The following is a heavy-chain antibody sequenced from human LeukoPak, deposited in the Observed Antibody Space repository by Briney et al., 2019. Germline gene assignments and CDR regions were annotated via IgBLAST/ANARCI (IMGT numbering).Heavy chain of an antibody. CDR1: GYTFTSYG. Sequence: ASVKVSCKASGYTFTSYGISWVRQAPGQGLEWMGWISAYNGNTNYAQKLQGRVTMTTDTSTSTAYMELRSLTSDDTAVYYCARAEIAGSRLHLLDHWGQGTLVTVSS. J-gene: IGHJ4*02. V-gene: IGHV1-18*01. CDR2: ISAYNGNT. CDR3: ARAEIAGSRLHLLDH. D-gene: IGHD2-21*01.